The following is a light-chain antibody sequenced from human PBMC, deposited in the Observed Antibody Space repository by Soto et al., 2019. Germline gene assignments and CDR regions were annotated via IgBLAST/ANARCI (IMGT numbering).Light chain of an antibody. J-gene: IGKJ1*01. Sequence: DIQMTQSPSSLSASLGDRVTITCRASQGIGNYLAWYQLQPGKVPKLLIYAASTLQSGVPSRFSGSGSATDFTLTISSLQPEDVATYFCQKYNSAPRTFGQGTKVEI. CDR3: QKYNSAPRT. CDR2: AAS. V-gene: IGKV1-27*01. CDR1: QGIGNY.